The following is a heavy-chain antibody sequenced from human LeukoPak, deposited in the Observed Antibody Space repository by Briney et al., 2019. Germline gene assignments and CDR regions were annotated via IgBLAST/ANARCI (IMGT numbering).Heavy chain of an antibody. V-gene: IGHV1-69*13. D-gene: IGHD3-16*02. CDR2: IIPIFGTA. J-gene: IGHJ4*02. CDR1: GGTFSSYA. Sequence: GASVKVSCKASGGTFSSYAISWVRQAPGQGLEWMGGIIPIFGTANYAQKFQGRVTITADESTSTAYMELSSLRSEDTAVYYCARVYYDYVWGSYRPIDYWGQGTLVTVSS. CDR3: ARVYYDYVWGSYRPIDY.